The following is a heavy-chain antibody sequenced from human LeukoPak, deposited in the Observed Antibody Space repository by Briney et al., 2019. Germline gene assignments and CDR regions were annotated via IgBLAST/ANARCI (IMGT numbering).Heavy chain of an antibody. CDR2: VKSDGSNP. V-gene: IGHV3-74*01. J-gene: IGHJ5*02. CDR1: RFSFSNYW. D-gene: IGHD6-13*01. CDR3: AKEKQQLFFRNWFDP. Sequence: GGSLRLSCAASRFSFSNYWMHWVRQAPGKGLVWVSRVKSDGSNPSYADSVKGRFTIPRDNAENMLYLQMNTLGAEDTAVYYCAKEKQQLFFRNWFDPWGQGTLVTVSS.